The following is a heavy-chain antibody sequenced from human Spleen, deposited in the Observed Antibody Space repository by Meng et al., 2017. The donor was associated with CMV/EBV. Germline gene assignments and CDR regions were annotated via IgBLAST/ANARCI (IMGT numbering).Heavy chain of an antibody. J-gene: IGHJ4*01. Sequence: SCKASGYTFSDYLLHWVRQAPGQGLEWMGWINPKSGVTNYAQRFQDRVTMTTDTSIRTVYMDLSRLTSDDTAIFYCARDLGVGAAGYWGQGTLVTVSS. V-gene: IGHV1-2*02. CDR3: ARDLGVGAAGY. CDR2: INPKSGVT. CDR1: GYTFSDYL. D-gene: IGHD3-3*01.